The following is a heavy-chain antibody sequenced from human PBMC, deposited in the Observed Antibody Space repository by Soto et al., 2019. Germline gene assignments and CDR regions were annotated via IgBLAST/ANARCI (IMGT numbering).Heavy chain of an antibody. CDR1: GFTFSSYA. V-gene: IGHV3-23*01. D-gene: IGHD2-2*01. Sequence: EVQLLESGGGLVQPGGSLRLSCAASGFTFSSYAMRWVRQAPGKGLECGSGIRGSGHSTYYADSVTGRFTISRDNSKNTLYLQMNSLRAEDTAVYYCAKGRGYCTSTSCYVGSDYWGQGTLVTVSS. CDR3: AKGRGYCTSTSCYVGSDY. CDR2: IRGSGHST. J-gene: IGHJ4*02.